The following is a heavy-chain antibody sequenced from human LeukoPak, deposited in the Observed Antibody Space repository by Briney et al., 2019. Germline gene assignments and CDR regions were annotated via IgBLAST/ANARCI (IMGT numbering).Heavy chain of an antibody. D-gene: IGHD1-26*01. CDR1: GGSISGTNW. J-gene: IGHJ4*02. V-gene: IGHV4-4*02. CDR2: ISLAGQT. CDR3: SRESGPFCPFGY. Sequence: PSGTLSLTCGVSGGSISGTNWWSWVRQPPGQGLEWIGEISLAGQTNYNPSLYGRVTMSLDKSSNQLSLHLTSVTAADTATYFCSRESGPFCPFGYWGQGALVIVSS.